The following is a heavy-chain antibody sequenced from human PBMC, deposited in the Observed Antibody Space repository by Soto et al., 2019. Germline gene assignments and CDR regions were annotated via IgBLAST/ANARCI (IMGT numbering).Heavy chain of an antibody. V-gene: IGHV1-69*01. CDR3: ATGLASRLTGMTKFYYPAMDV. J-gene: IGHJ6*02. CDR1: GGRLSDYG. Sequence: QAQLVQSGTEVKKPGSSVKVSCTASGGRLSDYGINWVRQAPGQGLEWMGGIIPSFGSEDYAQKWRDRGIISADEDTATVYLEVTRLRSDDPADYYCATGLASRLTGMTKFYYPAMDVWGQGTTVIVSS. D-gene: IGHD4-17*01. CDR2: IIPSFGSE.